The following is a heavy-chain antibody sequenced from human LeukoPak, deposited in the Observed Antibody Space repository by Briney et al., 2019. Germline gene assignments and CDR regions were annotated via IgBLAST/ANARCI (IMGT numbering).Heavy chain of an antibody. CDR2: ISGSGGST. CDR3: AKGALRFLELSYYFDY. V-gene: IGHV3-23*01. D-gene: IGHD3-3*01. Sequence: GGSLRLSCAASGFTFSSYAMSWVRQAPGKGLEWVSAISGSGGSTYYADSVKGRFTISRDNSKNTLHLQMNSLRAEDTAVYYCAKGALRFLELSYYFDYWGQGTLVTVSS. CDR1: GFTFSSYA. J-gene: IGHJ4*02.